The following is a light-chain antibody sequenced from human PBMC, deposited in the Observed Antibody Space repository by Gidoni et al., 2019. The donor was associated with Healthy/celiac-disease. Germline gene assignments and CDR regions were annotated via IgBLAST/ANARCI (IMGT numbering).Light chain of an antibody. J-gene: IGKJ2*01. CDR1: QSISSS. CDR3: QQSYSTPYT. V-gene: IGKV1-39*01. Sequence: DIEMTLSPFSLSASVGDRVTITCRASQSISSSLNWYQQKPGKAPKLLIYAASSLQSGVPSRFSGSGSGTDFTLTISSLQPEDFATYYCQQSYSTPYTFGQGTKLEIK. CDR2: AAS.